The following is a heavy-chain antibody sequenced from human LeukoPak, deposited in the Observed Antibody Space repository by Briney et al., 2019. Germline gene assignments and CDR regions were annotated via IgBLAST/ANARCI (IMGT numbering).Heavy chain of an antibody. Sequence: SVKVSCTASGGTFSSYAISWVRQAPGQGLEWMGGIIPIFGTANYAQKSQGRVTITADESTSTAYMELSSLRSEDTAVYYCARVSYYYDSSGYYFDYWGQGTLVTVSS. V-gene: IGHV1-69*13. CDR1: GGTFSSYA. J-gene: IGHJ4*02. D-gene: IGHD3-22*01. CDR2: IIPIFGTA. CDR3: ARVSYYYDSSGYYFDY.